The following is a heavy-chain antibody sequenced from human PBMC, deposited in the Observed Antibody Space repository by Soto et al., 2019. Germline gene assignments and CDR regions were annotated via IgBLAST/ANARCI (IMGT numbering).Heavy chain of an antibody. CDR1: GGSISSGGYS. Sequence: QLQLQESGSGLGKPSQTLSLTCAVSGGSISSGGYSWSWIRQPPGKGLEWIGYIYHSGSTYYNPSLKSRVTISVDRSKNQFSLKLSSVTAADTAVYYCARISSGYDYWGQGTLVTVSS. J-gene: IGHJ4*02. CDR3: ARISSGYDY. CDR2: IYHSGST. D-gene: IGHD3-22*01. V-gene: IGHV4-30-2*01.